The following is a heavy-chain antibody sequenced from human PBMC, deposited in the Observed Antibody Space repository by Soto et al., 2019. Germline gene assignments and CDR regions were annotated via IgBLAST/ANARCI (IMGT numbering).Heavy chain of an antibody. V-gene: IGHV3-33*01. Sequence: GGSLRLSCAASGFTFSSYGMHWVRQAPGKGLEWVAVIWYDGSNKYYADSVKGRFTISRDNSKNTLYLQMNSLRAEDTAVYYCARDWGAMVYYFDYWGQGTLVTVSS. CDR1: GFTFSSYG. J-gene: IGHJ4*02. D-gene: IGHD5-18*01. CDR2: IWYDGSNK. CDR3: ARDWGAMVYYFDY.